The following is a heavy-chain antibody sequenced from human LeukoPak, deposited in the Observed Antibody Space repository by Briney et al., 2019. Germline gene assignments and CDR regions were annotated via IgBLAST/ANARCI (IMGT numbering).Heavy chain of an antibody. CDR3: ARAYYGDFFDY. D-gene: IGHD4-17*01. Sequence: SETLSLTCNVSGGAISNYYWSWIRQPPGKGLEWIGDINYSGSAFYNPSVKSRVTISVDTSKNQFSLTLNSVTAADTAVYYCARAYYGDFFDYWGQGTLVTVSS. J-gene: IGHJ4*02. V-gene: IGHV4-59*08. CDR2: INYSGSA. CDR1: GGAISNYY.